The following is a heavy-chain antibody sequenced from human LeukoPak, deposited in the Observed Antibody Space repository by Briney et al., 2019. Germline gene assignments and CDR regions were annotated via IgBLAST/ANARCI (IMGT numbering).Heavy chain of an antibody. Sequence: SVKVSCKASGGTFSSYAISWVRQAPGQGLEWMGGIIPIFGTANYAQKFQGRVTITADESTSTAYIELSSLRSEDTAVYYCARTSMMDDAFDIWGQGTMVTVSS. CDR2: IIPIFGTA. D-gene: IGHD3-16*01. CDR3: ARTSMMDDAFDI. J-gene: IGHJ3*02. CDR1: GGTFSSYA. V-gene: IGHV1-69*13.